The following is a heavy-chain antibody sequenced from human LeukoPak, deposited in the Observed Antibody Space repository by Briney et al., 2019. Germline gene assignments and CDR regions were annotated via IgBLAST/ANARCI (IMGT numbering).Heavy chain of an antibody. CDR3: ARASSSPSPWDY. CDR2: IYYSGST. CDR1: GGSISSYY. J-gene: IGHJ4*02. D-gene: IGHD6-6*01. V-gene: IGHV4-59*01. Sequence: PSETLSLTCTVSGGSISSYYWSWIRQPPGKGLEWIGYIYYSGSTNYNPSLKSRGTISVATSKNQFSLKLSSVTAADTAVYYCARASSSPSPWDYWGQGTLVTVSS.